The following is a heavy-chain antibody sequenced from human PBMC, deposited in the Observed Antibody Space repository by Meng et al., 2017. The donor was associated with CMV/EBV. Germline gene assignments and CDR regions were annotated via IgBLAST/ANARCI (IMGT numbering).Heavy chain of an antibody. V-gene: IGHV1-69*04. D-gene: IGHD5-18*01. CDR3: ARDMVGGYSYRA. CDR1: VGTFSSYT. Sequence: SVQVSFKASVGTFSSYTISWVRQAPGQGREWMGRIIPILGIANYAQKFQGRVTITADKSTSTAYMELSSLRSEDTAVYYCARDMVGGYSYRAWGQGTLVTVSS. J-gene: IGHJ4*02. CDR2: IIPILGIA.